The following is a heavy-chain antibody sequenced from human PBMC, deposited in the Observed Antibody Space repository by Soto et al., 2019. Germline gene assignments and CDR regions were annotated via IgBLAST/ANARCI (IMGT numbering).Heavy chain of an antibody. D-gene: IGHD3-3*01. V-gene: IGHV4-39*01. CDR2: IYYSGST. CDR1: GGSISSSSYY. J-gene: IGHJ5*02. Sequence: SETLSLTGTVSGGSISSSSYYWGWIRQPPGKGLEWIGSIYYSGSTYYNPSLKSRVTISVDTSKNQFSLKLSSVTAADTAVYYCARSSYYDFWSGYSSWFDPWGQGTLGTVS. CDR3: ARSSYYDFWSGYSSWFDP.